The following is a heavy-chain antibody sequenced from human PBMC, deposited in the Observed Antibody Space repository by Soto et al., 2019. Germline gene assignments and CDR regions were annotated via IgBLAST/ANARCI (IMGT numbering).Heavy chain of an antibody. CDR1: GGSISSGGYY. CDR3: ASVDYGGKGYSYYYGMAV. J-gene: IGHJ6*02. V-gene: IGHV4-31*03. CDR2: IYYSGST. Sequence: QVQLQESGPGLVKPSQTLSLTCTVSGGSISSGGYYWSWIRQHPGKGLEWIGYIYYSGSTYYNPSPTSRVPLTVDNSKHHSALPLRSVTAADTAVYYCASVDYGGKGYSYYYGMAVWGQGTTVTVSS. D-gene: IGHD4-17*01.